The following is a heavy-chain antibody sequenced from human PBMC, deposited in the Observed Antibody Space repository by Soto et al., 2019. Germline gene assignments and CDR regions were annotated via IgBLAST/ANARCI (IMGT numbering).Heavy chain of an antibody. CDR1: GFSLSTSGVG. J-gene: IGHJ6*02. CDR3: AYLPCSGGSCYWFSFSGMDV. CDR2: IYWDDDK. D-gene: IGHD2-15*01. V-gene: IGHV2-5*02. Sequence: QITLKESGPTLVKPTQTLTLTCTFSGFSLSTSGVGVAWIRQPPGKALECLALIYWDDDKRYRPSLESRLTITKDTYKNQVVLTRTNMDSVDTATYYCAYLPCSGGSCYWFSFSGMDVWGQGTTVTVSS.